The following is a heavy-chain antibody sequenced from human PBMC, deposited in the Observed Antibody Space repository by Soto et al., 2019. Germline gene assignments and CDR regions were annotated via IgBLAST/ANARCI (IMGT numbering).Heavy chain of an antibody. D-gene: IGHD3-22*01. J-gene: IGHJ4*02. Sequence: GGSLRLSCEASGFTFSDYWMHWVRQVPGKELMWVSRIDTDGSITNYADYVQGRFTISRDNAKNTLYLQMNSLRADDTAVYYCARDQGYYDSSGYFHSWGQGILVTVSS. CDR3: ARDQGYYDSSGYFHS. V-gene: IGHV3-74*01. CDR1: GFTFSDYW. CDR2: IDTDGSIT.